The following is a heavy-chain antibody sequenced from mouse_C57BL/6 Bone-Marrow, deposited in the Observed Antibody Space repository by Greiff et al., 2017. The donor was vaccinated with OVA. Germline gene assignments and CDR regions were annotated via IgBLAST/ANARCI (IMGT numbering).Heavy chain of an antibody. CDR2: INPSSGYT. D-gene: IGHD2-2*01. Sequence: QVQLQQSGAELARPGASVKMSCKASGYTFTSYTMHWVKQRPGQGLEWIGYINPSSGYTKYNQKFKDKATLTADKSSSTAYMQLSSLTSEDSAVYYWASPVYGYDRGSGFAYWGQGTLVTVSA. V-gene: IGHV1-4*01. CDR3: ASPVYGYDRGSGFAY. J-gene: IGHJ3*01. CDR1: GYTFTSYT.